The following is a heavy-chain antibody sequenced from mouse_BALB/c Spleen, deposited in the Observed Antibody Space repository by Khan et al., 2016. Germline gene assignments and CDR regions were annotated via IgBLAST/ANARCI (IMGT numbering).Heavy chain of an antibody. Sequence: QVRLQQSGAELVRPGSSVKISCKASGYAFSSYWMNWVKQRPGQGLEWIGQIYPGGGDTNYNGKFKGKATLTADKTSSTAYMQLSSLTSEDSAVYFCAYYRYYYAMDYWGQGTSVTVSS. CDR1: GYAFSSYW. CDR3: AYYRYYYAMDY. V-gene: IGHV1-80*01. CDR2: IYPGGGDT. J-gene: IGHJ4*01. D-gene: IGHD2-12*01.